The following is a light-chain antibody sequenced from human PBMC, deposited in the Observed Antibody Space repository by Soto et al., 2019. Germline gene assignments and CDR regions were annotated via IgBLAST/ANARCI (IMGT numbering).Light chain of an antibody. CDR2: SNT. CDR1: SSNIGSNY. CDR3: AAWDDSLSGWV. J-gene: IGLJ3*02. Sequence: QSVLTQPPSASGTPGQWVTISCSGSSSNIGSNYVYWYQQYPGTAPRLLIYSNTQRPSGVPDRFSGSKSVTSASLAISGLRSDDEADDYCAAWDDSLSGWVFGGGTKLTVL. V-gene: IGLV1-47*02.